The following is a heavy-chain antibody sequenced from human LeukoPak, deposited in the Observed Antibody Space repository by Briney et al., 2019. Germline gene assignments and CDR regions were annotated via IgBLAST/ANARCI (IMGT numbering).Heavy chain of an antibody. CDR1: GFTFSSYE. V-gene: IGHV3-48*03. CDR3: ARHYCTGSRCSSGAFDY. J-gene: IGHJ4*02. CDR2: IGSSSGTI. D-gene: IGHD2-8*02. Sequence: GGSLRLSCAASGFTFSSYEMNWVRQAPGKGLEWVSYIGSSSGTIYYADSVKGRFTVSRDNAKNSLYLQMNSLRAEDTAVYYCARHYCTGSRCSSGAFDYWGQGTLVTVSS.